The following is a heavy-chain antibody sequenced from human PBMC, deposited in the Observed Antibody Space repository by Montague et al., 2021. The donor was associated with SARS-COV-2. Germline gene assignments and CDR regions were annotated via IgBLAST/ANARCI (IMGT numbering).Heavy chain of an antibody. J-gene: IGHJ4*02. CDR1: GGSISSFY. D-gene: IGHD2-15*01. CDR2: ISDSGST. Sequence: SETLSLTCTVSGGSISSFYWSWFRQPPGKGLEWIGYISDSGSTNYNTSLTSRVTMSVDTTKNKFSLKVNSVTAADTAVYYCARHYSATLPAVYWGQGTLVTVSS. V-gene: IGHV4-59*08. CDR3: ARHYSATLPAVY.